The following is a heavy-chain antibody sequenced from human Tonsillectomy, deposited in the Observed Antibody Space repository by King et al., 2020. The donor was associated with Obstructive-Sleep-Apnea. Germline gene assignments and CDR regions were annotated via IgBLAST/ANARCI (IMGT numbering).Heavy chain of an antibody. J-gene: IGHJ4*02. CDR1: GFSFSNFA. CDR3: ARDRVSYYDILTGTNYFDY. Sequence: VQLVESGGGVVQPGRSLRLSCAASGFSFSNFAIHWVRQAPGKGLEWVAVISSDGSNKYYADSVKGRLTISRDNSKNTLYLQMNSLRAEDTAVYYCARDRVSYYDILTGTNYFDYWGQGTLVTVSS. V-gene: IGHV3-30*04. D-gene: IGHD3-9*01. CDR2: ISSDGSNK.